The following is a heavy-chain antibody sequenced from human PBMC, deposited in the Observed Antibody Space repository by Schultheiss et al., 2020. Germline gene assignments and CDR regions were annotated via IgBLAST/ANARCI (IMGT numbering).Heavy chain of an antibody. CDR3: ARTSGSYWFDY. V-gene: IGHV4-59*01. CDR2: IYYSGST. D-gene: IGHD1-26*01. Sequence: SETLSLTCTVSGGSISSYYWSWIRQPPGKGLEWIGYIYYSGSTNYNPSLKSRVTISVDTSKNQFSLKLSSVTAADTAVYYCARTSGSYWFDYWGQGTLVTVSS. J-gene: IGHJ5*01. CDR1: GGSISSYY.